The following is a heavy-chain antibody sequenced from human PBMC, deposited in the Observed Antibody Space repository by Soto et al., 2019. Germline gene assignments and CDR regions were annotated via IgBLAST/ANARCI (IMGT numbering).Heavy chain of an antibody. CDR1: GFTFSSYA. J-gene: IGHJ4*02. CDR3: LKSPRITMIVVVISSAWFDY. V-gene: IGHV3-23*01. Sequence: GGSLTLSCAASGFTFSSYAMSWVRQAPGKGLEWVSAISGSGGSTYYADSVKGRFTISRDNSKNTLYLQMNSLRAEDTAVYYCLKSPRITMIVVVISSAWFDYWGQGPLVTVSS. D-gene: IGHD3-22*01. CDR2: ISGSGGST.